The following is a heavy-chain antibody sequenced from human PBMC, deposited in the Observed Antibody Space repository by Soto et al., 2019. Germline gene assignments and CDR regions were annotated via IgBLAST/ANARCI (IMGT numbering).Heavy chain of an antibody. CDR3: ARSLCRSREHWMVTTSF. CDR2: ISAYNGNT. Sequence: ASVKVSCKASGYTFTSYGISWVRQAPGQGLEWMGWISAYNGNTNYAQKLQGRVTMTTDTSTSTAYMELRSLRSDDTAVYYCARSLCRSREHWMVTTSFWGQGSLVTVSS. CDR1: GYTFTSYG. D-gene: IGHD6-19*01. V-gene: IGHV1-18*01. J-gene: IGHJ4*02.